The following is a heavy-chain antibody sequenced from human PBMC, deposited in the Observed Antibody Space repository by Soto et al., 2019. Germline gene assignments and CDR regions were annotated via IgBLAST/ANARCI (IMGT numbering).Heavy chain of an antibody. CDR1: GGSISSSSYY. CDR3: ASQETLGYCSGGSCYPFFDY. Sequence: SETLSLTCTVSGGSISSSSYYWGWIRQPPGKGLEWIGSIYYSGSTYYNPSLKSRVTISVDMSKNQFSLKLSSVTAADTAVYYCASQETLGYCSGGSCYPFFDYWGHGTLVTVSS. CDR2: IYYSGST. J-gene: IGHJ4*01. D-gene: IGHD2-15*01. V-gene: IGHV4-39*01.